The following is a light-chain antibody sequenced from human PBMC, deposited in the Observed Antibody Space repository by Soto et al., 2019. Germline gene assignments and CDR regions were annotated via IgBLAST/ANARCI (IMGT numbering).Light chain of an antibody. J-gene: IGKJ4*01. CDR1: QSVSSN. CDR3: QQYDNWPLT. CDR2: GAS. V-gene: IGKV3-15*01. Sequence: EIVMTRSPATLPVSPGERATLSCRASQSVSSNLAWYQQKPGQAPRFLIYGASTRATGIPARFSGSGSGTEFTLTISSLQSEDFAVYYCQQYDNWPLTVGGGTKVDIK.